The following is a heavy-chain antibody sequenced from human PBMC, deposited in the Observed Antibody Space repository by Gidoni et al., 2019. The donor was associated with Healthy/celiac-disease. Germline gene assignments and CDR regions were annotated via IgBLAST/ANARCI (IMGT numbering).Heavy chain of an antibody. J-gene: IGHJ4*02. Sequence: EVQLVESGGGLVQPGGSLRLSCAAPGFTFSSYDMHWVRQATGKGLEWVSAIGTAGDTYYPGSVKGRFTISRENAKNSLYLQMNSLRAGDTAVYYCARADKKRGFDYWGQGTLVTVSS. V-gene: IGHV3-13*01. CDR3: ARADKKRGFDY. CDR2: IGTAGDT. D-gene: IGHD3-10*01. CDR1: GFTFSSYD.